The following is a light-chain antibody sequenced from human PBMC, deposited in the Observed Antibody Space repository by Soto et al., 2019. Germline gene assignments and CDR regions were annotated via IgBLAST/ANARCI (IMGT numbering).Light chain of an antibody. V-gene: IGLV2-8*01. J-gene: IGLJ2*01. CDR2: EVS. CDR3: SLYAGTNSVV. CDR1: SSDIGAYKF. Sequence: QSALTQPPSASGSPGQSVAISCTGTSSDIGAYKFVSWYQQHPGKAPKLIIYEVSIRPSGVPDRFSGSKSGNTASLTVSGLLAEDEADYNCSLYAGTNSVVFGGGTQLTVL.